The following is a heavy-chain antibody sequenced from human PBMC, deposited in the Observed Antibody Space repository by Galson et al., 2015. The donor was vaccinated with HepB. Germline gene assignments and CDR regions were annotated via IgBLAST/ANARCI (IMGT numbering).Heavy chain of an antibody. D-gene: IGHD3-22*01. CDR2: LFYSGSM. CDR1: GGSINSGDYS. J-gene: IGHJ6*02. V-gene: IGHV4-30-4*07. CDR3: ARVGVSRNYYGMDV. Sequence: TLSLTCAVSGGSINSGDYSWSWIRQPPGQGLEWVGYLFYSGSMYYNPSLKSRVTISVDTSKNEFSLKLSSVTAADTAVYYCARVGVSRNYYGMDVWGQGTTVSVSS.